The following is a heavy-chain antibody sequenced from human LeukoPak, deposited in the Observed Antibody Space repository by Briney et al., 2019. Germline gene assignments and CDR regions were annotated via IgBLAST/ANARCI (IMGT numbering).Heavy chain of an antibody. D-gene: IGHD2/OR15-2a*01. CDR2: ISSGSNYI. J-gene: IGHJ4*02. Sequence: PGGSLRLSCAASRFTFSTYIMNSVRQAPGKGLEWVSSISSGSNYIYYAGSVKGRFTISRDNAKNSLYLQMNSLRVEDSAVYDCARVNSCRIDYWGQGTLVTVSS. CDR1: RFTFSTYI. V-gene: IGHV3-21*01. CDR3: ARVNSCRIDY.